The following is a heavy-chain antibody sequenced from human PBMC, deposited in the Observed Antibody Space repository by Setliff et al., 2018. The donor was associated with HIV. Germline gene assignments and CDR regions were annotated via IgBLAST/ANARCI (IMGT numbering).Heavy chain of an antibody. Sequence: GGSLRLSCAASGFTLRTYWMSWVRQAPGKGLEWVSYITGSSDIIHYADSVKGRFTVSRDNAKNSVYLQMNSLRADDTAVYFCARPTNIDTLYYGSQTFYMYYYGLDVWGQGTTVTVSS. CDR2: ITGSSDII. CDR1: GFTLRTYW. CDR3: ARPTNIDTLYYGSQTFYMYYYGLDV. V-gene: IGHV3-48*04. D-gene: IGHD1-26*01. J-gene: IGHJ6*02.